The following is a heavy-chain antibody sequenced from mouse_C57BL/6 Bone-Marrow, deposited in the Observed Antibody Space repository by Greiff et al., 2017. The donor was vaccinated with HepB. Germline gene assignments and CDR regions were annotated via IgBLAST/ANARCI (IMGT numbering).Heavy chain of an antibody. CDR3: AREEEYYGSSDYFDY. CDR2: IDPSDSYT. J-gene: IGHJ2*01. V-gene: IGHV1-50*01. CDR1: GYTFTSYW. Sequence: QVQLQQPGAELVKPGASVKLSCKASGYTFTSYWMQWVKQRPGQGLEWIGEIDPSDSYTNYNQKFKGKATLTVDTSSSTAYMQLSSLTSEDSAVYYCAREEEYYGSSDYFDYWGQGTTLTVSS. D-gene: IGHD1-1*01.